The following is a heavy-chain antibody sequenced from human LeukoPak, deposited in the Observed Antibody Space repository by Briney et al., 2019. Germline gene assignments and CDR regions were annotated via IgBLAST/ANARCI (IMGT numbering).Heavy chain of an antibody. CDR2: INPSGGST. Sequence: ASVKVSCKAPGYTFTVYYIHWVRQAPGQGLEWMGIINPSGGSTSYAQKFQGRVTMTRDTSTSTVYMELSSLRSEDTAVYYCARAQYSSSSRVGFDYWGQGTLVTVSS. CDR1: GYTFTVYY. J-gene: IGHJ4*02. V-gene: IGHV1-46*03. D-gene: IGHD6-6*01. CDR3: ARAQYSSSSRVGFDY.